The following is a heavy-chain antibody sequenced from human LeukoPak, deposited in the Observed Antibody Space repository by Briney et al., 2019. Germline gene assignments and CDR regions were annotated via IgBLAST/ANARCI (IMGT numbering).Heavy chain of an antibody. Sequence: SETLSLTCTVSGGSISSSSYYWGWIRQPSGKGLEWIGSIYYSGSTYYNPSLKSRVTISVDTSKNQFSLKLSSVTAADTAVYYCARHSGSYSGYMDVWGKGTTVTVSS. CDR1: GGSISSSSYY. CDR2: IYYSGST. J-gene: IGHJ6*03. CDR3: ARHSGSYSGYMDV. D-gene: IGHD1-26*01. V-gene: IGHV4-39*01.